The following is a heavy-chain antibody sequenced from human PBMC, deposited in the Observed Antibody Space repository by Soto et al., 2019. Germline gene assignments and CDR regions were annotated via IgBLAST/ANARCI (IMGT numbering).Heavy chain of an antibody. CDR2: IYHSGHT. D-gene: IGHD1-26*01. CDR1: GGSITNINW. CDR3: ASIAYSASGFDY. J-gene: IGHJ4*02. Sequence: QVQLQESGPGLVKPSGTLSLTCNVSGGSITNINWWSWVRQPPGKGLEWIGAIYHSGHTNFNPSLKSRATLSLDYSENQFSLKLTSATAADTAIYYCASIAYSASGFDYWGQGTLVTVSS. V-gene: IGHV4-4*02.